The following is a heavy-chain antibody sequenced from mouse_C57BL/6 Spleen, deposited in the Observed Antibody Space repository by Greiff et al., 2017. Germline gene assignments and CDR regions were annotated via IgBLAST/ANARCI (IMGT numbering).Heavy chain of an antibody. CDR1: GFTFSSYA. J-gene: IGHJ1*03. V-gene: IGHV5-9-1*02. CDR3: TRHSNNPYFDV. Sequence: EVHLVESGEGLVKPGGSLKLSCAASGFTFSSYAMSWVRQTPEQRLEWVAYISSGGDYIYYADTVKGRFTISRDNARNTLYLQMSSLKSEDTAMYYCTRHSNNPYFDVWGTGTTVTVSS. D-gene: IGHD2-5*01. CDR2: ISSGGDYI.